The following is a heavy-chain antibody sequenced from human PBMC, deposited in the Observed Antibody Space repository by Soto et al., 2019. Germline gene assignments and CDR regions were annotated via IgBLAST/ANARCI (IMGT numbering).Heavy chain of an antibody. V-gene: IGHV1-46*01. CDR3: ARLSTSIGARPYAFDI. Sequence: ASVRVSCKASGYTFTSYYMHWVRQAPGQGLEWMGIINPSGGSTSYAQKFQGRVTMTRDTSTSTVYMELSSLRSEDTAVYYCARLSTSIGARPYAFDIWDPRRMVTVS. CDR1: GYTFTSYY. J-gene: IGHJ3*02. D-gene: IGHD6-6*01. CDR2: INPSGGST.